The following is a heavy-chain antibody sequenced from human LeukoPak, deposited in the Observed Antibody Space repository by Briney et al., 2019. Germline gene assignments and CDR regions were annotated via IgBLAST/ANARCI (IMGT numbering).Heavy chain of an antibody. CDR2: IYYSGST. CDR1: GGSISSYY. J-gene: IGHJ4*02. V-gene: IGHV4-59*01. D-gene: IGHD3-9*01. CDR3: ARAYYDILTGYYSFDY. Sequence: SETLSLTCTVSGGSISSYYWSWIRQPPGKGLEWIGYIYYSGSTNYNPSLKSRVTMSVDTSKNQFSLKLSSVTAADTAVYYCARAYYDILTGYYSFDYWGQGTLVTVSS.